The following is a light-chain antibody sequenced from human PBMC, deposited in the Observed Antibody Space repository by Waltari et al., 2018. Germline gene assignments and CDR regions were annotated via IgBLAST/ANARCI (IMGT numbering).Light chain of an antibody. J-gene: IGKJ5*01. CDR2: DAS. CDR1: QDIDNF. V-gene: IGKV1-33*01. CDR3: QQYENLPIT. Sequence: DIQMTQSPSSLSALVGDRVTITCTASQDIDNFLNWYQKKSGQAPNLLIYDASNLETGVSSRFIGSASGTDFTLTITSLQPEDIATYYCQQYENLPITFGQGTRLEIK.